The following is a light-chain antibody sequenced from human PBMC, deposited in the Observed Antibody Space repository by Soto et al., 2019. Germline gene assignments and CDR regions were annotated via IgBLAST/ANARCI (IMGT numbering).Light chain of an antibody. CDR2: DAS. V-gene: IGKV3-11*01. Sequence: EFVLTQSPATLSFSPGDRATLSCMASQTVGRCLFWYQHKPGQAPRLLIYDASNRATGIPARFSGRGSVTDFTLTISRLEPEDFAVYLCQQRSDWPLTLGQGTRL. CDR1: QTVGRC. J-gene: IGKJ5*01. CDR3: QQRSDWPLT.